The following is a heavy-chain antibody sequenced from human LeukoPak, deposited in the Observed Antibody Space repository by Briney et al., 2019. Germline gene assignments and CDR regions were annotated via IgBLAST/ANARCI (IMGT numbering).Heavy chain of an antibody. V-gene: IGHV1-2*02. Sequence: ASVKVSCKASGYAFTGYYMHWVRQAPGQGLEWMGWINPNSGGTNYAQKFQGRVTMTRDTSISTAYMELSRLRSDDTAVYYCARAVSEYSSSAGDYWGQGTLVTVSS. CDR3: ARAVSEYSSSAGDY. CDR2: INPNSGGT. D-gene: IGHD6-6*01. J-gene: IGHJ4*02. CDR1: GYAFTGYY.